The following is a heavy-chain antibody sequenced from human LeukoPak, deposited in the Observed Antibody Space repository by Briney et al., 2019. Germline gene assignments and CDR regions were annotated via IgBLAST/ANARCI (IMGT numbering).Heavy chain of an antibody. CDR3: AKGEDYGDLRGDHYFDY. CDR1: GFTFDDYT. D-gene: IGHD4-17*01. J-gene: IGHJ4*02. Sequence: GGSLRLSCAASGFTFDDYTMHWVRQAPGKGLEWVSLISWDGGSTYYADSVKGRFTISRDNSKNSLYLQMNSLRTEDTALYYCAKGEDYGDLRGDHYFDYWGQGTLVTVSS. V-gene: IGHV3-43*01. CDR2: ISWDGGST.